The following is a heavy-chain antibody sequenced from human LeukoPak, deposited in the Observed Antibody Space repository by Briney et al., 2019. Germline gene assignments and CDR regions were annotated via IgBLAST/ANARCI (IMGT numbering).Heavy chain of an antibody. Sequence: TSETLSLTCTVSGGSINSDHWSWIRQPPGKGLEWIGYIYYSGSTNYNPSLKSRVTISVDTSKNQFSLKLSSVTAADTAVYYCASNYYGSGSLDYWGQGNLVTVSS. CDR2: IYYSGST. CDR1: GGSINSDH. CDR3: ASNYYGSGSLDY. V-gene: IGHV4-59*08. J-gene: IGHJ4*02. D-gene: IGHD3-10*01.